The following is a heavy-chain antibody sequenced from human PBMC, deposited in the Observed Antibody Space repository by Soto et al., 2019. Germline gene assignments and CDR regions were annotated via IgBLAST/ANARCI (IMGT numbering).Heavy chain of an antibody. CDR1: GFTFDDYA. Sequence: GGSLRLSCAASGFTFDDYAMHWVRQVPGRGLEWLSSISWNSGSIGYADSVEGRFTISRDNAKNSLYLQMNSLRSEDTALYYCAKAIQGPLINGLVYWGPGNLVTVSS. D-gene: IGHD2-8*01. J-gene: IGHJ4*02. CDR2: ISWNSGSI. V-gene: IGHV3-9*01. CDR3: AKAIQGPLINGLVY.